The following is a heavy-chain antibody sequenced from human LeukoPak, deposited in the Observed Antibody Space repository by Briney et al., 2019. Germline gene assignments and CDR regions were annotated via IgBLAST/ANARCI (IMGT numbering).Heavy chain of an antibody. CDR2: ISYDGSNK. D-gene: IGHD6-6*01. CDR3: AKREYSSSTADY. V-gene: IGHV3-30*04. CDR1: GFTFSSYA. Sequence: PGGSLRLSCAASGFTFSSYAMHWVRQAPGKGLEWVAVISYDGSNKYYADSVKGRFTISRDNSKNTLYLQMNSLRAEDTAVYYCAKREYSSSTADYWGQGTLVTVSS. J-gene: IGHJ4*02.